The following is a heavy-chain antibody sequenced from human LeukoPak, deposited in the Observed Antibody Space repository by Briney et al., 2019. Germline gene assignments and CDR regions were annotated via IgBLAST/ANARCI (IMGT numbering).Heavy chain of an antibody. CDR3: ARDRGYCSGGSCYEVDY. CDR1: GYTFTSYD. J-gene: IGHJ4*02. D-gene: IGHD2-15*01. Sequence: ASVKVSCKASGYTFTSYDINWVRQATGQGLEWMGWMNPNSGNTGYAQKFQGRVTMTRDTSISTAYMELSRLRSDDTAVYYCARDRGYCSGGSCYEVDYWGQGTLVTVSS. CDR2: MNPNSGNT. V-gene: IGHV1-8*01.